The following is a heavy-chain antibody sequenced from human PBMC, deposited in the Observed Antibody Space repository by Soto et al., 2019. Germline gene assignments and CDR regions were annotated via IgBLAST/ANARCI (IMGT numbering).Heavy chain of an antibody. CDR2: IYHSGST. CDR3: ARGTAAAGTEWFDP. Sequence: TSETLSLTCAVSGGSISSSNWWSWVRQPPGKGLEWIGEIYHSGSTNYNPSLKSRVTISVDKSKNQFSLKLSSVTAADTAVYYCARGTAAAGTEWFDPWGQGTLVTVSS. V-gene: IGHV4-4*02. CDR1: GGSISSSNW. J-gene: IGHJ5*02. D-gene: IGHD6-13*01.